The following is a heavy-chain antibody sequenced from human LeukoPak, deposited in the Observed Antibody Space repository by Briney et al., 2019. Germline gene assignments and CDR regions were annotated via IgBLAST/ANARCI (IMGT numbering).Heavy chain of an antibody. CDR3: AVELTIFGVVTNHPLDY. J-gene: IGHJ4*02. CDR2: INHSGST. V-gene: IGHV4-34*01. D-gene: IGHD3-3*01. CDR1: GGSFSAYY. Sequence: SETLSLTCAVYGGSFSAYYWNWIRQPPGKGLEWIGEINHSGSTNYNPSLKSRVTISVDTSKNQFSLKLSSVTAADTAVYYCAVELTIFGVVTNHPLDYWGQGTLVTVSS.